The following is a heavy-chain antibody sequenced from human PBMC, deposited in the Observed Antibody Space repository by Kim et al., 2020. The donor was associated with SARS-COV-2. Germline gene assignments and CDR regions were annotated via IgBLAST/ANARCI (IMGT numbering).Heavy chain of an antibody. D-gene: IGHD3-10*01. J-gene: IGHJ4*02. CDR1: GFTFSSYG. Sequence: GGSLRLSCAASGFTFSSYGMHWVRQAPGKGLEWVAVIWYDGSNKYYADSVKGRFTISRDNSKNTLYLQMKSLRAEDTAVYYCARDHLGITMVRGVIGAFDYWGQGTLVTVSS. V-gene: IGHV3-33*01. CDR2: IWYDGSNK. CDR3: ARDHLGITMVRGVIGAFDY.